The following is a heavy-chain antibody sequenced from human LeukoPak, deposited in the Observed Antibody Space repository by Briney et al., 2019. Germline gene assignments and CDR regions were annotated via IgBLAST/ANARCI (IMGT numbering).Heavy chain of an antibody. J-gene: IGHJ4*02. CDR3: AKGGLRLWLFDS. Sequence: SETLSLTCSVSGGSVSSYYWSWIRQSPGKGLEWIGYIYHSGSTDYNSSLKSRVTISEDTSKKQFSLKVSSVTAADTAVYYCAKGGLRLWLFDSWGQGTLVTVSS. CDR1: GGSVSSYY. D-gene: IGHD5-18*01. CDR2: IYHSGST. V-gene: IGHV4-59*02.